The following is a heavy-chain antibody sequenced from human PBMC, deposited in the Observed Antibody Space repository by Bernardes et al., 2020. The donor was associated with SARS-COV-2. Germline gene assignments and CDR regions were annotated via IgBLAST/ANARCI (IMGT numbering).Heavy chain of an antibody. CDR2: ISSDGDNK. CDR3: VKADYKFFWPSSGWGGNFFDN. Sequence: GGSLRLSCSASGFTFSSYSMHWFRQAPGKGLEYVSVISSDGDNKQYADSVEDRFTISRDNSKDTLYLQLTSLRLEDTAVYYCVKADYKFFWPSSGWGGNFFDNWGQGSLLTVSS. V-gene: IGHV3-64D*06. CDR1: GFTFSSYS. D-gene: IGHD6-19*01. J-gene: IGHJ4*02.